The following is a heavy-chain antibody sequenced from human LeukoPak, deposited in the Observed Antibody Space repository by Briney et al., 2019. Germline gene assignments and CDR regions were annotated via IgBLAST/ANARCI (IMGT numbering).Heavy chain of an antibody. CDR3: AKRADYYDSSRALYDAFDL. Sequence: GGSLRLSCAASGFIFRTYGMHWVRQAPGKGLEWVTFIRYDGSDKYYADSVKGRFTISGDNSKNTLFLQMNSLRVEDTAVYYCAKRADYYDSSRALYDAFDLWGQGTMVTVSS. CDR2: IRYDGSDK. CDR1: GFIFRTYG. V-gene: IGHV3-30*02. D-gene: IGHD3-16*01. J-gene: IGHJ3*01.